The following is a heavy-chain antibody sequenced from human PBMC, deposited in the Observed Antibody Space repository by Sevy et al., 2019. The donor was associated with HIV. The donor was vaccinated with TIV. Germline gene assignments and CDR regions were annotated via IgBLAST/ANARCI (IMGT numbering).Heavy chain of an antibody. J-gene: IGHJ4*02. Sequence: GGSLRLSCAASGITFSSYAVTWVRQAPGKGLEWVSSISHTGDNIYYADSVRGRFTISRDNSKSTLYLHMSSLRAEDXXXXXXXXXXVGDFWSGSLRGPWAGGPLFDYWGQGTLVTVSS. V-gene: IGHV3-23*01. CDR1: GITFSSYA. CDR2: ISHTGDNI. D-gene: IGHD3-3*01. CDR3: XXXXVGDFWSGSLRGPWAGGPLFDY.